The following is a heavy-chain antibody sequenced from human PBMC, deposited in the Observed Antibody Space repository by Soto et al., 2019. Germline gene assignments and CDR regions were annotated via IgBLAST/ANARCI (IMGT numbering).Heavy chain of an antibody. Sequence: QLLESGGGLAQPGESLTLSCAASGFMFSGYAMSWVRQAPGEGLEWVSAVSNSGTSTSYADSVKGRFTISRDNSKNTLHLQMSGLGAEDTALYYCVKDLAASGWFDPWGQGTLVIVSS. D-gene: IGHD2-15*01. CDR2: VSNSGTST. CDR1: GFMFSGYA. CDR3: VKDLAASGWFDP. V-gene: IGHV3-23*01. J-gene: IGHJ5*02.